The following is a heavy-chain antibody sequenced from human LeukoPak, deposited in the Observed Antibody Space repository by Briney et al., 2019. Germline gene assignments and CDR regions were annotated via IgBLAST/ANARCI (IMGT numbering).Heavy chain of an antibody. D-gene: IGHD5-18*01. CDR2: IYYSGST. V-gene: IGHV4-59*01. J-gene: IGHJ4*02. CDR3: ARGYSYGRGPFDY. CDR1: GGSISSYY. Sequence: SETLSLTCTVPGGSISSYYWSWIRQPPGKGLEWIGYIYYSGSTNYNPSLKSRVTISVDTSKNQFSLKLSSVTAADTAVYYCARGYSYGRGPFDYWGQGTLVTVSS.